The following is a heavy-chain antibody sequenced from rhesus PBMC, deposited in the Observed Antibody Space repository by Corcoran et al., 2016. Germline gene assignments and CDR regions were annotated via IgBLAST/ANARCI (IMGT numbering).Heavy chain of an antibody. J-gene: IGHJ4*01. Sequence: EVRLVESGGGLVQPGGSLRLSCAASGFTFSDYSISWVRRAPGKGPEWVVLIRKKANGGTAEYAASVKGRFTISRDDSKSIASLQMNSLKTEDTAVYYCTRGGGDYWGQGVLVTVSS. CDR2: IRKKANGGTA. V-gene: IGHV3-116*02. CDR1: GFTFSDYS. CDR3: TRGGGDY.